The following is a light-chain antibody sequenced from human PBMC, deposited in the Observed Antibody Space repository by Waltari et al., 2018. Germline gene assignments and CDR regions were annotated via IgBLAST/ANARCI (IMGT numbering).Light chain of an antibody. CDR3: MQALQTPRT. J-gene: IGKJ1*01. V-gene: IGKV2-28*01. CDR2: LGS. CDR1: QSLLHSNGYNY. Sequence: DIVMTQSPLSLPVTPGEPASISCRSSQSLLHSNGYNYLDWYLQKPGQSPPLLIYLGSNRASGVPDRFSGSGSGTDFTLKSSRVEAEDVGVYYCMQALQTPRTFGQGTKVEIK.